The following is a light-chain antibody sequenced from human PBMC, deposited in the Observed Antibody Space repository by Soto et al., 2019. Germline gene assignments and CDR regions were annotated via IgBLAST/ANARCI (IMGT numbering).Light chain of an antibody. J-gene: IGKJ1*01. CDR1: QSIRSY. Sequence: DIQLTQSPSSLSASVGDKVTITCRASQSIRSYLNWVQQKPGKAPKLLIYDGSSLQPGVPSRFSGSGSWTDFSLTISSLQPEDVATYYCQQSYNTPPWTFGQGTKVEIK. CDR2: DGS. V-gene: IGKV1-39*01. CDR3: QQSYNTPPWT.